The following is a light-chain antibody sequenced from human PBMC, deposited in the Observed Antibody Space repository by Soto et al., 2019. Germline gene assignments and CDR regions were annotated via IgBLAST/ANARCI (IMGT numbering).Light chain of an antibody. Sequence: DIQMTQSPSSLSASVGARVTITCRASQSISSYLNWYQQKPGKAPKLLIYAASSVQSGVPSRFSGSGSGTDFTLTISSLQPEDFATYYCQQSYSTLTFGGGTKVEIK. CDR1: QSISSY. CDR2: AAS. CDR3: QQSYSTLT. J-gene: IGKJ4*01. V-gene: IGKV1-39*01.